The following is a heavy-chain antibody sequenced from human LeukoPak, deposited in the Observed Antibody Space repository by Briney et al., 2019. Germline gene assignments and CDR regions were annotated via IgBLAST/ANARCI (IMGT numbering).Heavy chain of an antibody. Sequence: SSETLSLTCTVSGGSISSYYWSWIRQPAGKGLEWIGRIYTSGSTNYNPSLKSRVTMSVDTSKNQFSLKLSSVTAADTAVYYCARSGSSGYYPPDYYYYYYMDVWGKGTTVTVSS. CDR1: GGSISSYY. CDR3: ARSGSSGYYPPDYYYYYYMDV. J-gene: IGHJ6*03. D-gene: IGHD3-22*01. V-gene: IGHV4-4*07. CDR2: IYTSGST.